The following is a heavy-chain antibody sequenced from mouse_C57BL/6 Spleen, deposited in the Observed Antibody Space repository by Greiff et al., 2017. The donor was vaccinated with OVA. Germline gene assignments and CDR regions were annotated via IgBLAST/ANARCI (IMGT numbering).Heavy chain of an antibody. Sequence: EVQLVESGGGLVKPGGSLKLSCAASGFTFSDYGMHWVRQAPGKGLEWVAYISSGSSTIYYADTVKGRFTISRDNAKNTLFLQMTSLRSEDTAMYYCARQRYDYDADWYFDVWGTGTTVTVSS. D-gene: IGHD2-4*01. CDR2: ISSGSSTI. J-gene: IGHJ1*03. CDR1: GFTFSDYG. CDR3: ARQRYDYDADWYFDV. V-gene: IGHV5-17*01.